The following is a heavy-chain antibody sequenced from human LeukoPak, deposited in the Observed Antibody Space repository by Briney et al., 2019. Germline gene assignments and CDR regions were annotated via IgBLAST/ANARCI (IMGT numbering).Heavy chain of an antibody. CDR2: ISGSGGST. V-gene: IGHV3-23*01. Sequence: PGGSLRLSCAASGFTFSSYAMSWVRQAPGKGLEWVSAISGSGGSTYYADSVKGRFTVSRDNSKNTLYLQMNSLRAEDTAVYYCAKELLEYQYYYYYYMDVWGKGTTVTVSS. J-gene: IGHJ6*03. D-gene: IGHD2-2*01. CDR1: GFTFSSYA. CDR3: AKELLEYQYYYYYYMDV.